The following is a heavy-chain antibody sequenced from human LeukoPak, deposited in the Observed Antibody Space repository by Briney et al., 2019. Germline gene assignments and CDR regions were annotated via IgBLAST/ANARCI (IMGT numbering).Heavy chain of an antibody. D-gene: IGHD4-17*01. CDR3: ARAAHYGDYALVKYYFDY. Sequence: GGSLRLSCAASGFIFDDYGMNWVRQAPGKGLEWVSGINWNGGSTGYADSVKGRFTISRDNAKNSLYLQMNSLRAEDTALYYCARAAHYGDYALVKYYFDYCGQGTLVTVSA. CDR1: GFIFDDYG. CDR2: INWNGGST. V-gene: IGHV3-20*04. J-gene: IGHJ4*02.